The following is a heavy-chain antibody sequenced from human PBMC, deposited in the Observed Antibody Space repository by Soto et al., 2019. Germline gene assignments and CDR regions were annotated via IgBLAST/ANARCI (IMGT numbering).Heavy chain of an antibody. Sequence: QVQLVQSGAEVKKPGSSVKVSCKASGGTFSSYSVSWVRQAPGQGLEWLGRIIPLLGRTDYAQKLHGRVTSTADKPTSTAYMELSSLRSEDTAVYYCAFGDDFDYWGQGTLVTVSS. CDR1: GGTFSSYS. CDR3: AFGDDFDY. J-gene: IGHJ4*02. D-gene: IGHD3-10*01. V-gene: IGHV1-69*02. CDR2: IIPLLGRT.